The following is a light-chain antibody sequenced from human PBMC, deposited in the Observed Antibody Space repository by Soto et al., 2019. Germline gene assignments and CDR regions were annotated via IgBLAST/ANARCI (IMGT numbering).Light chain of an antibody. J-gene: IGKJ3*01. Sequence: EIVVSQSPGTLSLSPGERATLSCRASQSVYNNLAWYQQKPGQAPRLLIYGASTRATGIPARFSGSGSGTEFTLTISSLQSEDFAVYFCQQYNNWPPVTFGPGTKVDIK. V-gene: IGKV3-15*01. CDR1: QSVYNN. CDR2: GAS. CDR3: QQYNNWPPVT.